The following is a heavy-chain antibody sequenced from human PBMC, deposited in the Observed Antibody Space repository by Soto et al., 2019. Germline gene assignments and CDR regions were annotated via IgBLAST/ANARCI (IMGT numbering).Heavy chain of an antibody. D-gene: IGHD2-21*02. CDR2: IYYSGST. CDR1: GGSISSSSYY. J-gene: IGHJ3*02. V-gene: IGHV4-39*07. CDR3: ARDGTVTAIRDAFDI. Sequence: SETLSLTCTVSGGSISSSSYYWGWIRQPPGKGLEGIGSIYYSGSTYYNPSLKSRVTISVDTSKNQFSLKLSSVTAADTAVYYCARDGTVTAIRDAFDIWGQGTMVTVSS.